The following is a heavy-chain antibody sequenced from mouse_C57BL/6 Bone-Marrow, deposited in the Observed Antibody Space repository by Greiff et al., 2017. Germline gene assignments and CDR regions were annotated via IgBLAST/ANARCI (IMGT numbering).Heavy chain of an antibody. Sequence: VQLQESGAELVRPGTSVKVSCKASGYAFTNYLIEWVKQRPGQGLEWIGVINPGSGGTNYNEKFQGKATLTADKSSSTAYMQLSSLTSEDSAVYFCARERDYYGSRNDMDYWGQGTSVTVSS. J-gene: IGHJ4*01. CDR1: GYAFTNYL. D-gene: IGHD1-1*01. CDR2: INPGSGGT. V-gene: IGHV1-54*01. CDR3: ARERDYYGSRNDMDY.